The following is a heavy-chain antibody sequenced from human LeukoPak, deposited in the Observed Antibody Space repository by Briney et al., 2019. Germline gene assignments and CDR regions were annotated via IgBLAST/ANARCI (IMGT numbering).Heavy chain of an antibody. CDR1: RYTFSSYY. D-gene: IGHD1-26*01. V-gene: IGHV1-46*01. CDR2: INPSGHGA. J-gene: IGHJ4*02. CDR3: ARTKVGAARGYGFDF. Sequence: GASVKVSCKTSRYTFSSYYIHWVRQAPGEGLEWMGIINPSGHGATYAQKFQGRVTMTMDTSTSTVYMDLSSLRSEDTAVYYCARTKVGAARGYGFDFWGQGTLVTVSS.